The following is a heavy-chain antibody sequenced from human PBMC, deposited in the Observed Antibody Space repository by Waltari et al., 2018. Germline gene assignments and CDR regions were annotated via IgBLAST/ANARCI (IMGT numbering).Heavy chain of an antibody. CDR1: GGSIDSTYNY. CDR3: VQLPGY. V-gene: IGHV4-39*01. J-gene: IGHJ4*02. D-gene: IGHD2-15*01. Sequence: QVQLQESGPGLVKPSKTLSLTCTVSGGSIDSTYNYWGWIRQPPGKGLGWIGSHYYSGSTHYNPSLKSRVTISVDTSKNQFSLKLTSVTAADTAVYYCVQLPGYWGQGILVTVSS. CDR2: HYYSGST.